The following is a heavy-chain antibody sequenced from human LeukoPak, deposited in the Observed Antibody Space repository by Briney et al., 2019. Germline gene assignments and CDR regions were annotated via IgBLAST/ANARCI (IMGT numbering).Heavy chain of an antibody. CDR1: GGSISSGSYY. D-gene: IGHD1-26*01. CDR3: ARDGGSYQSAFDY. CDR2: IYTSGST. V-gene: IGHV4-61*02. Sequence: SETLSLTCAVSGGSISSGSYYWSWIRQPAGKGLEWIGRIYTSGSTNYNPSLKSRVTISVDTSKNQFSLKLSSVTAADTAVYYCARDGGSYQSAFDYWGQGTLVTVSS. J-gene: IGHJ4*02.